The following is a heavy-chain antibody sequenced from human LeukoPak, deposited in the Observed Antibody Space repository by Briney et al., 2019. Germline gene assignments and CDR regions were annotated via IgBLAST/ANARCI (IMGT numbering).Heavy chain of an antibody. CDR3: ARTISLGTKFDS. CDR2: INPDSGGT. Sequence: ASVKVSCKASGYTFTDSYIHWVRQAPGQGLEWMGWINPDSGGTKFAQKFQGRVTMTRDTSINTAYMDLTGLRSDDTAMYYCARTISLGTKFDSWGQGTLVTVSS. V-gene: IGHV1-2*02. J-gene: IGHJ4*02. CDR1: GYTFTDSY. D-gene: IGHD1-1*01.